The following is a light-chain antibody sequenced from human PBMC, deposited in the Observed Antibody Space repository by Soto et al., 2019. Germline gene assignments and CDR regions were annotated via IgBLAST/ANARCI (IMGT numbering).Light chain of an antibody. CDR1: QSISSW. CDR3: QQYHSYWT. J-gene: IGKJ1*01. V-gene: IGKV1-5*01. Sequence: DIQMTQSPSSLSSSVGDSVTLTCRASQSISSWLAWYQQKPGKAPQLLIYDASSLESGVPSRFSGSGSGTEFTLTISSLQPDDFSTYYCQQYHSYWTFGQGTKVDI. CDR2: DAS.